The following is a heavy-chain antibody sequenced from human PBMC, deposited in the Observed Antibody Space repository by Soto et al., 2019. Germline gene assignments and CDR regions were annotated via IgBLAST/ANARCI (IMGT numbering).Heavy chain of an antibody. CDR1: GFTFSSYW. V-gene: IGHV3-7*01. CDR3: SGGSPGYYYAMDV. J-gene: IGHJ6*02. D-gene: IGHD2-15*01. Sequence: GWSLRLSCAASGFTFSSYWMSWVRQAPGKGLEWVANIKQDGSEKYYVDSVKGRFTISRDNAKNSLYLQMNSLRAEDTAVFYCSGGSPGYYYAMDVWGQGTTVTVSS. CDR2: IKQDGSEK.